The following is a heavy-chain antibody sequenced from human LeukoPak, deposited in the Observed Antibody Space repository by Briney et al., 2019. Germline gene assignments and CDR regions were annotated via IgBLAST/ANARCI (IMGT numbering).Heavy chain of an antibody. Sequence: PSETLSLTCAVYGGSFSGYYWSWIRQPPGKGLEWIGEINHSGSTNYNPSLKSRVTISVDTSKNQFSLKLSSVTAADTAVYYCARGLDYDYVWGSYRNTPFDYWGQGTLVTVSS. V-gene: IGHV4-34*01. J-gene: IGHJ4*02. D-gene: IGHD3-16*02. CDR3: ARGLDYDYVWGSYRNTPFDY. CDR2: INHSGST. CDR1: GGSFSGYY.